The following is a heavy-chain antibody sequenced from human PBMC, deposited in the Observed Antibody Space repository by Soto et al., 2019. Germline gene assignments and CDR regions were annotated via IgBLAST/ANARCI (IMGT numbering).Heavy chain of an antibody. V-gene: IGHV4-31*03. Sequence: QVQLQESGPGLVKPSQTLSLTCTVSGASISSGLYYWNWIRHIPGKGLEWIGCIHYRGIIYYNPCLQSRLIISVDTSDNQFSLKLTSVTAADTAVYYCARGPDHAKAGYWGQGILVTVSS. J-gene: IGHJ4*02. D-gene: IGHD6-19*01. CDR2: IHYRGII. CDR3: ARGPDHAKAGY. CDR1: GASISSGLYY.